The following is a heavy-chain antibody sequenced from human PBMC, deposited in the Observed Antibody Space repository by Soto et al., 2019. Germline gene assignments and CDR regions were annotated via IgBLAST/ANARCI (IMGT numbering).Heavy chain of an antibody. V-gene: IGHV4-59*08. CDR2: IYYSGST. J-gene: IGHJ5*02. CDR1: GGSISSYY. D-gene: IGHD4-17*01. CDR3: ARLTVANWFDP. Sequence: SETLSLTCTVSGGSISSYYWSWIRQPPGKGLEWIGYIYYSGSTNYNPSLKSRVTISVDTSKNQFSLKLSSVTAADTAVYYCARLTVANWFDPRGQRTPVTVSS.